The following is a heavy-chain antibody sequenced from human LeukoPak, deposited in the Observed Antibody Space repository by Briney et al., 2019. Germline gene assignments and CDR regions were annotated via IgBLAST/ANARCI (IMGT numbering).Heavy chain of an antibody. CDR3: ARDRAANQDWVEFDP. D-gene: IGHD3/OR15-3a*01. CDR2: IRDSGEA. Sequence: PAGSLRLSCADSGFRVSDYYMSWVRQAPGKGLEWVGLIRDSGEAFYADFARGRFAISRDESENTLYLQMNSLRVEDTAVYFCARDRAANQDWVEFDPWGQGTRVIVSS. CDR1: GFRVSDYY. V-gene: IGHV3-66*03. J-gene: IGHJ5*02.